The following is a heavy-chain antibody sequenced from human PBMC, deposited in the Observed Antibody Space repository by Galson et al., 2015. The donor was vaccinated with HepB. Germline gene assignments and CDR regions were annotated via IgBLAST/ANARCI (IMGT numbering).Heavy chain of an antibody. CDR2: IRPKEHFYAT. V-gene: IGHV3-73*01. CDR1: GAIFSGSA. D-gene: IGHD2/OR15-2a*01. Sequence: LRLSCAASGAIFSGSAIHWVRQAPGKGLERVGHIRPKEHFYATSYSASVGGRFTISRDDSKNTAFLHMNSLRVEDTAVYYCIRHVEYYRPYWGQGSLVTVSS. CDR3: IRHVEYYRPY. J-gene: IGHJ4*02.